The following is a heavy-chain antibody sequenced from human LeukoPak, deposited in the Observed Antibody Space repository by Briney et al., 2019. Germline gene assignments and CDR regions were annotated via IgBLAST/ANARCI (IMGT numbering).Heavy chain of an antibody. J-gene: IGHJ4*02. CDR2: INPNSGGT. Sequence: GASVKVSCKASGYTFTGYYMHWVRQAPGQGLEWMGWINPNSGGTNYAQKFQGRVTMTRDTSISTAYMELSRLRSDDTAVYYCAGVHRRIAAAGTGYYFDYWGQGTLVTVSS. D-gene: IGHD6-13*01. CDR3: AGVHRRIAAAGTGYYFDY. CDR1: GYTFTGYY. V-gene: IGHV1-2*02.